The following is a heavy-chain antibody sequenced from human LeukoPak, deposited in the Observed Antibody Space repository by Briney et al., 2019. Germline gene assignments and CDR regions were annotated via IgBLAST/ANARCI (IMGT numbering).Heavy chain of an antibody. D-gene: IGHD3-22*01. V-gene: IGHV4-34*01. CDR2: INHSGST. J-gene: IGHJ4*02. Sequence: SETLSLTCAVYGGSFSGYYWSWIRQPPGKGLEWIGEINHSGSTNYNPSLKSRVTISVDTSKNQFSLKLSSVTAADTAVYYRARETYYYDSSMFYYFDYWGQGTLVTVSS. CDR3: ARETYYYDSSMFYYFDY. CDR1: GGSFSGYY.